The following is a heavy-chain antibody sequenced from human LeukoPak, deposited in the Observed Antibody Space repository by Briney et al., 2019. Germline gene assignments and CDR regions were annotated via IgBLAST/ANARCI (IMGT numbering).Heavy chain of an antibody. CDR3: ARESYYYGSGAYDP. CDR2: SCTWGSTI. J-gene: IGHJ5*02. V-gene: IGHV3-11*01. CDR1: GFIIRDYY. D-gene: IGHD3-10*01. Sequence: GGSLRLSCAASGFIIRDYYMSWIRQAPGKGLEWLSYSCTWGSTISYAHSVKGRFTICRDNDKNSPYLQINSLRAEDTAVYYCARESYYYGSGAYDPWGQGTLVTVSS.